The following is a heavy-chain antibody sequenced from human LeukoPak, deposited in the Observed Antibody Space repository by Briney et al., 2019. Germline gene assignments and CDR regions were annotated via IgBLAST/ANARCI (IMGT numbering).Heavy chain of an antibody. CDR1: GFTFSSYS. V-gene: IGHV3-21*01. D-gene: IGHD3-22*01. J-gene: IGHJ4*02. Sequence: GGSPRLSCAASGFTFSSYSMNWVRQAPGKGLEWVSSISSSSSYIYYADSVKGRFTISRDNAKNSLYLQMNSLRAEDTAVYYCARDRYYYDSSGYYVEDYWGQGTLVTVSS. CDR2: ISSSSSYI. CDR3: ARDRYYYDSSGYYVEDY.